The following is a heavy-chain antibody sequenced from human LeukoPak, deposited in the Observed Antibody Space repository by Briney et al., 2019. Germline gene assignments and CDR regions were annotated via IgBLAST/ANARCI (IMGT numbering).Heavy chain of an antibody. CDR2: IYYSGST. J-gene: IGHJ5*02. D-gene: IGHD1-1*01. CDR1: GDSISSSSYY. V-gene: IGHV4-39*01. CDR3: AQSLGSGNWIGNWFDP. Sequence: SETLSLTCTVSGDSISSSSYYWGWIRQPPGKGLEWIGSIYYSGSTFYNPSLKSRVTISVDTSKNQFSLKLTSVTAADTAIYYCAQSLGSGNWIGNWFDPWGQGTLVTVSS.